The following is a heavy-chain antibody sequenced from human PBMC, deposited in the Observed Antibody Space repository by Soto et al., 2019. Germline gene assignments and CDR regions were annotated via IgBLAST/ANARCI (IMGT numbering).Heavy chain of an antibody. CDR2: IWYDGSNK. D-gene: IGHD3-22*01. CDR1: GFTFSSYG. CDR3: ARAGYYYDSSGYYYVDWSFDY. Sequence: QVHLVESGGGVVQPGRSLRLSCAASGFTFSSYGMHWVRQAPGKGLEWVAVIWYDGSNKYYADSVKGRFTISRDNSKNTLYLQMNSLRAEDTAVYYCARAGYYYDSSGYYYVDWSFDYWGQGTLVTVSS. V-gene: IGHV3-33*01. J-gene: IGHJ4*02.